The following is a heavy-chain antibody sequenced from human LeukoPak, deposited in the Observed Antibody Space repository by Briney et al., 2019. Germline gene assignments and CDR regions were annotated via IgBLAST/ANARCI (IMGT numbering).Heavy chain of an antibody. CDR3: VVLYDSWSGYLQSWFDP. CDR1: GFTFSDYY. Sequence: GGSLRLPCASSGFTFSDYYTSWIPQAPGKGLEWVSYISSSGSTIYYADSVKGRFTIHRHNDKNSLYLQENSQRAEDTAVYCCVVLYDSWSGYLQSWFDPGPGRTVVTVSS. D-gene: IGHD3-3*01. J-gene: IGHJ5*02. CDR2: ISSSGSTI. V-gene: IGHV3-11*04.